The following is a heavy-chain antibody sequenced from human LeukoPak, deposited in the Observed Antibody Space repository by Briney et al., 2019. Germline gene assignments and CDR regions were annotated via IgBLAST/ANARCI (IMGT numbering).Heavy chain of an antibody. V-gene: IGHV1-46*01. CDR3: AREIEDYDSSGYVY. J-gene: IGHJ4*02. D-gene: IGHD3-22*01. CDR1: GYTFTSYY. CDR2: INPSGGST. Sequence: ASVKVSCKASGYTFTSYYMHWVRQAPGQGLEWMGIINPSGGSTSYAQKLQGRVTMTTDTSTSTAYMELRSLRSDDTAVYYCAREIEDYDSSGYVYWGQGTLVTVSS.